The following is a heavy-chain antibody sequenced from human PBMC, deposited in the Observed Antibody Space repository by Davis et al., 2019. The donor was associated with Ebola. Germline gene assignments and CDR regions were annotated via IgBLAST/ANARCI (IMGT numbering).Heavy chain of an antibody. CDR2: ISPYNGNR. CDR1: GYTFSTYG. Sequence: AASVKVSCKASGYTFSTYGINWVRQAPGQGLEWMGWISPYNGNRKYAQKFQGRVTMTTDTSTSTVYMELTTLRSDDTAMYYCARGIDRYYYGSGSYYYFDYWGQGTLVTVSS. CDR3: ARGIDRYYYGSGSYYYFDY. J-gene: IGHJ4*02. D-gene: IGHD3-10*01. V-gene: IGHV1-18*04.